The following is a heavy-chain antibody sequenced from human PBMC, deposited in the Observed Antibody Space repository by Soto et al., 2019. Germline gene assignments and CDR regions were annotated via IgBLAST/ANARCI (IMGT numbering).Heavy chain of an antibody. D-gene: IGHD3-9*01. CDR2: ISAYNGHA. J-gene: IGHJ6*02. V-gene: IGHV1-18*01. CDR1: VYTFTSYG. Sequence: RASVKVSCKASVYTFTSYGFSWVRQAPGQGLEWMGWISAYNGHAKYEQKVQGRITMTTDTSTNTAYMELTSLRSDDTAVYYCATDRNYDVLTGYRNYYGMDVWGQGTTVTVSS. CDR3: ATDRNYDVLTGYRNYYGMDV.